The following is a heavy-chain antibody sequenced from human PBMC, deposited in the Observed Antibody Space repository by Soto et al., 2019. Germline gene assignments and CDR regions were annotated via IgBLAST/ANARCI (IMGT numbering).Heavy chain of an antibody. D-gene: IGHD5-18*01. Sequence: PSETLSLTCAVSGGSISSSNWWSWVRQPPGKGLEWIGEIYHSGSTNYNPSLKSRVTISVDKSKNQFSLKLSSVTAADTAVYYCARSYVDTAMVNAFDIWGQGTMVTVSS. CDR1: GGSISSSNW. CDR2: IYHSGST. J-gene: IGHJ3*02. CDR3: ARSYVDTAMVNAFDI. V-gene: IGHV4-4*02.